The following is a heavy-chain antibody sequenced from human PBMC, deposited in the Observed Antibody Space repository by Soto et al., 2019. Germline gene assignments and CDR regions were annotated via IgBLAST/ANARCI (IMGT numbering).Heavy chain of an antibody. V-gene: IGHV1-8*01. CDR3: ARVSIWFAGYGMDV. Sequence: QVQLVQSGAEVKQPGASVKVSCKASGYAFTTYDINWVRQATGQGPEWMGWMNPNSGHTAYVQKFQGRVTVTRDTSINTAYMQLSSLRSEDTAVYYCARVSIWFAGYGMDVWCQGTTVTVS. J-gene: IGHJ6*02. CDR2: MNPNSGHT. D-gene: IGHD3-3*02. CDR1: GYAFTTYD.